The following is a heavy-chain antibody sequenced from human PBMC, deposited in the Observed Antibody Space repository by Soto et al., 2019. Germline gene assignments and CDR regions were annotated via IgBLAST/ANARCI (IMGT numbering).Heavy chain of an antibody. CDR2: FNAGNGNT. V-gene: IGHV1-3*01. D-gene: IGHD2-21*02. J-gene: IGHJ4*02. CDR1: GYTFTSYA. CDR3: ARAHEPAAYCSGDCYQFDY. Sequence: GASVKVSCKASGYTFTSYAMHWVRQAPGQRLEWMGWFNAGNGNTKYSQKFQGRVTITRDTSASTAYMELSSLRSEDTAVYYCARAHEPAAYCSGDCYQFDYWGQGTLVTVSS.